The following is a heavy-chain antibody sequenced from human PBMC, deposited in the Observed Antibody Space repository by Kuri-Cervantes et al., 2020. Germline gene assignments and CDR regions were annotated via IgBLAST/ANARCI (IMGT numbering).Heavy chain of an antibody. J-gene: IGHJ6*02. CDR2: ISYDGSNK. CDR3: ARDRRELLYYYYGIDV. Sequence: GGSLRLSCAASDFTFSTYAMSWVRQAPGKGLEWVAVISYDGSNKYYADSVKGRFTISRDNSKNTLYLQMNSLRAEDTAVYYCARDRRELLYYYYGIDVWGQGTTVTVSS. CDR1: DFTFSTYA. D-gene: IGHD1-26*01. V-gene: IGHV3-30-3*01.